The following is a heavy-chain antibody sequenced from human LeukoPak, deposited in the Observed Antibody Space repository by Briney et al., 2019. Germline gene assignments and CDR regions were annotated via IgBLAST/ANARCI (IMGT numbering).Heavy chain of an antibody. Sequence: GESLKISCEGSGYSFLDYWIGWVRQMPGKSAGLMGLIFPHDSDIKYRPSFQGQVTISFDKSISSAYVQWGRLKASDTAMYYCARFGIRGCISNTKCYTSFFYYGMDVWGQGTTVTVSS. CDR3: ARFGIRGCISNTKCYTSFFYYGMDV. CDR2: IFPHDSDI. J-gene: IGHJ6*02. V-gene: IGHV5-51*01. CDR1: GYSFLDYW. D-gene: IGHD2-2*02.